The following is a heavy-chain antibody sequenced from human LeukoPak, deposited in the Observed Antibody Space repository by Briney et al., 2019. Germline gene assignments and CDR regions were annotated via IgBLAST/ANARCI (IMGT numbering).Heavy chain of an antibody. J-gene: IGHJ4*02. D-gene: IGHD3-10*01. CDR2: IYHSGST. CDR3: AVTMIRGVLPSYYFDY. CDR1: GYSISSGYY. V-gene: IGHV4-38-2*01. Sequence: SETLSLTCAVSGYSISSGYYWGWIRQPPGKGLEWIGSIYHSGSTYYNPSLKSRVTISVDTSKNQFSLKLSSVTAADTAVYYCAVTMIRGVLPSYYFDYWAREPWSPSPQ.